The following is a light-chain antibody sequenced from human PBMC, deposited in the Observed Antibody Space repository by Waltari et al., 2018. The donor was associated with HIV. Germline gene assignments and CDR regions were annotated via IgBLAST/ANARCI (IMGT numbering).Light chain of an antibody. CDR3: QSGHNSDSI. V-gene: IGLV3-25*03. J-gene: IGLJ2*01. CDR1: AFSRPF. CDR2: KDN. Sequence: SYELTQAPSVSVSPGPTAKITCSGDAFSRPFVFWYQQKSGQAPRMMIFKDNWKPSEIPERFSASSSGSTSTLTISGVQAEDEADYYCQSGHNSDSIFGGGTKLTVL.